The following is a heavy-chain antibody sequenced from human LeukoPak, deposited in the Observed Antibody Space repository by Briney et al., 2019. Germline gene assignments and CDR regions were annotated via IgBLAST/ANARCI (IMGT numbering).Heavy chain of an antibody. CDR2: INHSGST. Sequence: SETLSLTCAVYGGSFSGYYWSWIRQPPGKGLEWIGEINHSGSTNYNPSLKSRVTISVDTSKNQFSLKLSSVTAADTAVYYCASTRPRGIWGQGTLVTVSS. CDR1: GGSFSGYY. V-gene: IGHV4-34*01. CDR3: ASTRPRGI. J-gene: IGHJ4*02. D-gene: IGHD3-10*01.